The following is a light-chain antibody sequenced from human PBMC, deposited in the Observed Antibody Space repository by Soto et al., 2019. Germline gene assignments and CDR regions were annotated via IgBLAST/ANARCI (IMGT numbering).Light chain of an antibody. Sequence: EIVLTQSPGTLSLSPGERATLSCRASQSVTSRHLAWYQQKPGQAPRLLIYAASGRATGIPDRFGGSGSGTDFTLTISRLEPEDFAVYYCQQYAGSPYTFGQGTKVEIK. V-gene: IGKV3-20*01. J-gene: IGKJ2*01. CDR2: AAS. CDR1: QSVTSRH. CDR3: QQYAGSPYT.